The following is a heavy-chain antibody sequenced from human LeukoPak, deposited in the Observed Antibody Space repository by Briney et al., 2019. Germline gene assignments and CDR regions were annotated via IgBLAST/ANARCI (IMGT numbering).Heavy chain of an antibody. CDR2: IYYSGST. Sequence: SETLSLTCTVSGGSISSYYWSWIRQPPGKGLEWIGYIYYSGSTNYNPSLKSRVTISVDTSKNQFSLKLSSVTAADTAVYYCARLGGSDAFDIWGQGTMVTVST. CDR3: ARLGGSDAFDI. D-gene: IGHD3-16*01. J-gene: IGHJ3*02. CDR1: GGSISSYY. V-gene: IGHV4-59*08.